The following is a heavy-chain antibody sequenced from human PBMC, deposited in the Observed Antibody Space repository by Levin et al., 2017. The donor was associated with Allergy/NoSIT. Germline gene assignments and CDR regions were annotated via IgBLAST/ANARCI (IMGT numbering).Heavy chain of an antibody. CDR3: ARENTMVRYAFDI. D-gene: IGHD3-10*01. CDR2: IYYSGST. Sequence: SETLSLTCTVSGGSISSYYWSWIRQPPGKGLEWIGYIYYSGSTNYNPSLKSRVTISVDTSKNQFSLKLSSVTAADSAVYYCARENTMVRYAFDIWGQGTMVTVSS. CDR1: GGSISSYY. J-gene: IGHJ3*02. V-gene: IGHV4-59*01.